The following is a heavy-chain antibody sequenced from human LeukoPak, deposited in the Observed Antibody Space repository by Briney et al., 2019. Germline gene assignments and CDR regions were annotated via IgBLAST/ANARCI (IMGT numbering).Heavy chain of an antibody. V-gene: IGHV4-39*07. CDR2: VYYTGCT. CDR1: GASLSSSNYY. Sequence: SETLSLTCTVSGASLSSSNYYCGWLRQPPGTGLEWVGSVYYTGCTYHNPSLKSRVTMSIDTSRNQFSLKLSSVTAADTAMYYCAREDSGISDNAFDIWGQGTMVTISS. J-gene: IGHJ3*02. CDR3: AREDSGISDNAFDI. D-gene: IGHD1-26*01.